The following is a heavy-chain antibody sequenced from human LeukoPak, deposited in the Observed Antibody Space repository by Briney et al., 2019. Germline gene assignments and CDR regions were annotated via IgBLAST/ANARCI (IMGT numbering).Heavy chain of an antibody. V-gene: IGHV3-23*01. J-gene: IGHJ4*02. CDR1: GFTFSNYA. Sequence: GGSLRLSCAASGFTFSNYAMSWVRQAPGKGLEWVSVIRGTNGRTDNADSVKGRFTISRDNSKSTLYLQMDSLRAEDTAIYYCAKDFGDIIYDYWGQGTLVTVSS. CDR3: AKDFGDIIYDY. CDR2: IRGTNGRT. D-gene: IGHD2-21*01.